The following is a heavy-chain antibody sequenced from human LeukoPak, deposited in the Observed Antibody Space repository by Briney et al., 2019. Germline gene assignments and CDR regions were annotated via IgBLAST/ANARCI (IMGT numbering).Heavy chain of an antibody. Sequence: PHTLSLTCTVSGGSITSGGYYWSWIRQHPGNGLEWISYIYYSGSTYYNPSLKSRATISVETSKNQFSLKLSSVTAADTAVYYCARDIAYYDSSGYTDGYNWFDPWGQGTLVSVS. CDR1: GGSITSGGYY. CDR3: ARDIAYYDSSGYTDGYNWFDP. D-gene: IGHD3-22*01. CDR2: IYYSGST. V-gene: IGHV4-31*03. J-gene: IGHJ5*02.